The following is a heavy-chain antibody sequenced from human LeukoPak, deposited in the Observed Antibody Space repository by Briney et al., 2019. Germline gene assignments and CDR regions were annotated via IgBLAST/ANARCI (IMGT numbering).Heavy chain of an antibody. J-gene: IGHJ4*02. V-gene: IGHV4-59*01. Sequence: SETLSLTCTVSGGSINSYYWSWIRPPPGKGLEWIGYIYYSGSTNYNPSLKSRVTISVDTSKNQFSLKLSAVTAADTAVYYCARGLAAAGTSYFDYWGQGTLVTVSS. CDR3: ARGLAAAGTSYFDY. D-gene: IGHD6-13*01. CDR1: GGSINSYY. CDR2: IYYSGST.